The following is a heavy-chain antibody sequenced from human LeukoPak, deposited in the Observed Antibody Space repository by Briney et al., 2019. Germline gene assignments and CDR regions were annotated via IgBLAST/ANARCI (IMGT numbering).Heavy chain of an antibody. Sequence: SETLSLTCTVSGGSISSGDYYWSWIRQHPGKGLEWIGYIYYSGSTYYNPSLKSRVTISVDTSKNQFSLKLSSVTAADTAVYYCARGGRAAIGYWGQGTLVTVSS. CDR1: GGSISSGDYY. D-gene: IGHD2-2*01. CDR2: IYYSGST. J-gene: IGHJ4*02. V-gene: IGHV4-31*03. CDR3: ARGGRAAIGY.